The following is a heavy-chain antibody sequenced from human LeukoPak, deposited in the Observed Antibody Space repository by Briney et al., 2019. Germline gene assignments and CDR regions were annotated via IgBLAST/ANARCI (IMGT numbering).Heavy chain of an antibody. D-gene: IGHD2-2*01. J-gene: IGHJ4*02. CDR2: INPNSGGT. Sequence: ASVKVSCKASGYTFTGFYMHCVRQAPGQGLEWMGWINPNSGGTNYAQKFQGRVTMTRDTSISTAYMELSRLRSDDTAVYYCARSKKDDTVVVPADLDYWGQGTLVTVSS. V-gene: IGHV1-2*02. CDR1: GYTFTGFY. CDR3: ARSKKDDTVVVPADLDY.